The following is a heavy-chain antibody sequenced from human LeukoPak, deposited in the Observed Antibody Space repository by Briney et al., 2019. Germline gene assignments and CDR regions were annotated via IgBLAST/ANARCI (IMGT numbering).Heavy chain of an antibody. V-gene: IGHV1-2*02. D-gene: IGHD3-10*01. Sequence: GASVKVSCKTSGFHFFTYYIHWVRQAPGQGLDWVGWINPQSGDTKYAQKFQDRVTVTSDASINTAYMELSRLSSDDTAVYYCATDPGHSGMDHWGQGSLVTVSS. J-gene: IGHJ4*02. CDR1: GFHFFTYY. CDR3: ATDPGHSGMDH. CDR2: INPQSGDT.